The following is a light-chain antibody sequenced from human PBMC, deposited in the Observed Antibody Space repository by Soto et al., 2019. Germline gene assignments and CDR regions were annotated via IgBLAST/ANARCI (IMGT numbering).Light chain of an antibody. CDR1: QSVRSN. CDR3: QQYNNWPPWT. J-gene: IGKJ1*01. V-gene: IGKV3-15*01. CDR2: GAS. Sequence: EIVMTQSPGALSVSPGERVTLSCRASQSVRSNLAWYQQKPGQAPRLLIYGASTRATGIPARFSGSGSGTEFTLTISSLQSEDFAVYYCQQYNNWPPWTXGQGTKVDIK.